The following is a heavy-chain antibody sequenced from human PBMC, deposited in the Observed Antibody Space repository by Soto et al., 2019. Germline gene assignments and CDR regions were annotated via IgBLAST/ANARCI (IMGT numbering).Heavy chain of an antibody. CDR3: ASGFYGSSDYSATFDI. Sequence: PSETLSLTCTVSGGSISSDYWNWIRQPPGKGLEWIAYVSYSGRTNYNPSLKSRVTISIDTSKNQFSLKLSSVTAADTAVYYCASGFYGSSDYSATFDIWGQGTMVTVSS. J-gene: IGHJ3*02. CDR1: GGSISSDY. D-gene: IGHD3-22*01. V-gene: IGHV4-59*01. CDR2: VSYSGRT.